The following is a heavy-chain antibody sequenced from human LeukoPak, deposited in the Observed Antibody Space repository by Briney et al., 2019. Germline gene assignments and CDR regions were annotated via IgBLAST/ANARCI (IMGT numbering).Heavy chain of an antibody. J-gene: IGHJ5*02. Sequence: ASVKVSCKASGYTFTSYDINWVRQATGQGLEWMGWMYPNSGNTGYAQEFQGRVTMTRNTSISTAYMELSSLRSEDTAVYYCARDYGSGRGWFDPWGQGTLVTVSS. CDR2: MYPNSGNT. D-gene: IGHD3-10*01. CDR3: ARDYGSGRGWFDP. CDR1: GYTFTSYD. V-gene: IGHV1-8*01.